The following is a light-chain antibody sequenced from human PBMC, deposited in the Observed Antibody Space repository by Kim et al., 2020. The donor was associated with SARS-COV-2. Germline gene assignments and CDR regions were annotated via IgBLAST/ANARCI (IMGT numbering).Light chain of an antibody. CDR2: GAS. V-gene: IGKV3-15*01. J-gene: IGKJ1*01. CDR1: QSVSSH. CDR3: QHPGT. Sequence: ATLSVAPGERATPSGRASQSVSSHLAWYQQKPGQPPRLLIYGASTRATGIPARFSGSGSGTEFTLTISSLQSEDFAVYYCQHPGTFGQGTKVDIK.